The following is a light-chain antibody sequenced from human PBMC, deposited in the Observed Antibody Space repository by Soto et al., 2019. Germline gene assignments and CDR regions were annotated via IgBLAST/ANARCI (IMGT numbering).Light chain of an antibody. J-gene: IGKJ4*01. CDR1: QSVLYSTNNKNY. Sequence: EIVMTQYPDSLAVSLGERATINCNSSQSVLYSTNNKNYQAWYQPKRVQPPKLLIYCAATRESGVPDRFSGSGSETAFTLTSRSLQAYDVAVYYCQRYSITPLTFGGGTKVEI. CDR2: CAA. CDR3: QRYSITPLT. V-gene: IGKV4-1*01.